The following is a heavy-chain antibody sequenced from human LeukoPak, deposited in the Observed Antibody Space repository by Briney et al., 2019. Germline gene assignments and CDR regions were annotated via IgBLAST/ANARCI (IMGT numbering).Heavy chain of an antibody. J-gene: IGHJ2*01. D-gene: IGHD2-15*01. Sequence: ASVKVSCKASGYTFTSYGISWVRQAPGQGLEWMGWISAYNGNTNYAQKLQGRVTMTTDTSTSTAYMELRSLRPDDTAVYYCARVVVVAATRGTWYFDLWGRGTLVTVSS. V-gene: IGHV1-18*01. CDR2: ISAYNGNT. CDR1: GYTFTSYG. CDR3: ARVVVVAATRGTWYFDL.